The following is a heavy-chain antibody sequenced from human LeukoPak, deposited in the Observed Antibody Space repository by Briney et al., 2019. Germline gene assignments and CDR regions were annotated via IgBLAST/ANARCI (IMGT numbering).Heavy chain of an antibody. CDR1: GFTFSNYW. Sequence: PGGSLRLSCAASGFTFSNYWMHWVRQAPGKGLEWVANIKQDGSARYYVGSVRGRFTISRDNAKNSLYLQMSSLRAEDTALYYCVRAMDVWGQGTTVTVSS. CDR3: VRAMDV. J-gene: IGHJ6*02. CDR2: IKQDGSAR. V-gene: IGHV3-7*01.